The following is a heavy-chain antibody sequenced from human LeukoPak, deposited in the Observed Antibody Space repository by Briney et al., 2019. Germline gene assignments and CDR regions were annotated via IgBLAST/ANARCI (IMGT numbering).Heavy chain of an antibody. Sequence: PSETLSLTCTVSGGSISSSSYYWSWIRQPPGKGLEWIGYIYYSGSTNYNPSLKSRVTISVDTSKNQFSLKLSSVTAADTAVYYCARDSGYSYGYGYWGQGTLVTVSS. J-gene: IGHJ4*02. CDR1: GGSISSSSYY. D-gene: IGHD5-18*01. CDR2: IYYSGST. CDR3: ARDSGYSYGYGY. V-gene: IGHV4-61*01.